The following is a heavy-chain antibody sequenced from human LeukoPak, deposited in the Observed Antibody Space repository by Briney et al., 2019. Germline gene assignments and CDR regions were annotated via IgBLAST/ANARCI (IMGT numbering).Heavy chain of an antibody. V-gene: IGHV4-34*01. J-gene: IGHJ5*02. Sequence: PSETLSLTCAVYGGSFSGYYWSWIRQPPGKGLEWIGEINHSGSTNYNPSLKSRVTISVDTSKNQFSLKLSSVTAADTAVYYCARRYCSSTSCYAGGGWFDPWGQGTLVTVSS. CDR2: INHSGST. D-gene: IGHD2-2*01. CDR3: ARRYCSSTSCYAGGGWFDP. CDR1: GGSFSGYY.